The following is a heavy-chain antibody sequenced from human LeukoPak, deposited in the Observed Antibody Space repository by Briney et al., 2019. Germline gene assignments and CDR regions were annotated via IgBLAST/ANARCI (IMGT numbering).Heavy chain of an antibody. V-gene: IGHV3-7*01. CDR3: ARVSIAAAGSDY. D-gene: IGHD6-13*01. Sequence: GGSLRLSCAASGFTFSWYWMTGVRQAPGKGLEWVANIKQDGSEKYYVDSVKGRFTIYRDNAKNSLYLQMNSLRAEDTAVYYCARVSIAAAGSDYWGQGTLVTVSS. J-gene: IGHJ4*02. CDR1: GFTFSWYW. CDR2: IKQDGSEK.